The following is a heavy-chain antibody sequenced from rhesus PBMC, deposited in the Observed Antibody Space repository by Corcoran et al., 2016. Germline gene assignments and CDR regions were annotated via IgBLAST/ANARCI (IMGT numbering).Heavy chain of an antibody. Sequence: QVQLQESGPAVVKPSETLSLTCAVSGGSLSSSNWWSWIRQSPGKGVEWLGGFFSGGGTTEYNPSLKSRVTISIDTSKNQFSLKLSSVTAADTAVYYCARPPVYSSGTYYFDYWGQGVLVTVSS. CDR3: ARPPVYSSGTYYFDY. J-gene: IGHJ4*01. D-gene: IGHD6-31*01. V-gene: IGHV4-93*02. CDR1: GGSLSSSNW. CDR2: FFSGGGTT.